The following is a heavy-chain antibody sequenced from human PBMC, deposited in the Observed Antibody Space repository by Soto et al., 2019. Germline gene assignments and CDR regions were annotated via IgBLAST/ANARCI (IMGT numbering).Heavy chain of an antibody. D-gene: IGHD5-18*01. CDR2: INAGNGNT. CDR3: ARASEDTAMADGYYYYGMEV. CDR1: RYTLTSYA. J-gene: IGHJ6*02. Sequence: GASVKVSCKASRYTLTSYAMHWVRQAHGQRLEWMGWINAGNGNTKYSQKFQGRVTITRDTSASTAYMELSSLRSEDTAVYYCARASEDTAMADGYYYYGMEVWGQGTTVTVSS. V-gene: IGHV1-3*01.